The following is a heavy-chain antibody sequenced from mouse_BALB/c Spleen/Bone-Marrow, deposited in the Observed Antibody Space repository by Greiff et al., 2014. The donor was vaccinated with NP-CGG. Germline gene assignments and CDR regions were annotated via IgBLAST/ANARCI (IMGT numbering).Heavy chain of an antibody. V-gene: IGHV1-14*01. Sequence: VQLQQSGPELVKPGASVKMSCKASGYTLTSYVMHWVKQKLGQGLEWIGYINPYNNGTKYNEKFKGKATLTSDKSSSTAYMELSSLTSEDSAVYYCARQGVDYFDYWGQGTTLTVSS. CDR3: ARQGVDYFDY. CDR2: INPYNNGT. CDR1: GYTLTSYV. J-gene: IGHJ2*01.